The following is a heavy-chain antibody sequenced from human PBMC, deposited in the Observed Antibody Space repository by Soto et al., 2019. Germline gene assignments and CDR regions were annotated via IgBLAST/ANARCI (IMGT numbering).Heavy chain of an antibody. Sequence: ASVKVSCKASGNTFTSYAMHWVRQAPGQRLEWMGWINAGNGNTKYSQKFQGRVTISSDTSTSTTYMELSSLTSEDTAVYYCTRAPRGIIVAPDYWGQGTLVTVSS. CDR2: INAGNGNT. CDR1: GNTFTSYA. D-gene: IGHD1-20*01. J-gene: IGHJ4*02. CDR3: TRAPRGIIVAPDY. V-gene: IGHV1-3*01.